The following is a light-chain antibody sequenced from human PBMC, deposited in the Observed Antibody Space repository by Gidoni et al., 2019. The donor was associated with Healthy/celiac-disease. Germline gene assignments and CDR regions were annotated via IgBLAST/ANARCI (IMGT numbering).Light chain of an antibody. V-gene: IGLV2-14*01. CDR2: DVS. Sequence: QSALTQPASVSGSPGQSITIPCTGTSSDVGGYNYVSWYQQHPGKAPKLMISDVSNRPSGVSNRFSGSKSGNTASLTISGLQAEDEADYYCSSSTSSSTPVVFGGGTKLTVL. J-gene: IGLJ2*01. CDR1: SSDVGGYNY. CDR3: SSSTSSSTPVV.